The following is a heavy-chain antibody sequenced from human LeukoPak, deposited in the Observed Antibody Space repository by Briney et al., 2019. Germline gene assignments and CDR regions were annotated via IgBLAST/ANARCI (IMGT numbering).Heavy chain of an antibody. V-gene: IGHV1-2*02. CDR1: GYTFTGYY. J-gene: IGHJ3*02. CDR3: ARGVCSSTSCYDAFDI. CDR2: INPNSGGT. Sequence: VASVKVSCKASGYTFTGYYMHWVRQAPGQGLEWMGWINPNSGGTNYAQKFQGRVTMTRDTSISTAYMELSRLRSDDTAVYYCARGVCSSTSCYDAFDIWGQGTMVTVSS. D-gene: IGHD2-2*01.